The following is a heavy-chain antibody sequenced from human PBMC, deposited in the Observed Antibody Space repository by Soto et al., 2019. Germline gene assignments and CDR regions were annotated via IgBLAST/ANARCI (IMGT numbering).Heavy chain of an antibody. V-gene: IGHV1-69*01. J-gene: IGHJ6*02. CDR3: ARGQFHHVSNYYSALYV. D-gene: IGHD2-8*01. CDR2: FIPMFNRP. Sequence: QVQLVQSGAEVKKPGSSVKVSCKASGGTFSSYAISWVRQAPGQGLEWMGGFIPMFNRPHSARKFQGRVTITADESTSTAYMDRSSLRSKDTAVYYCARGQFHHVSNYYSALYVWGQGTTVTVPS. CDR1: GGTFSSYA.